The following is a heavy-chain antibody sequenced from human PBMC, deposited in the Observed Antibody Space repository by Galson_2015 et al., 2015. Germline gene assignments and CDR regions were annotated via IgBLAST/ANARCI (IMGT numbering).Heavy chain of an antibody. Sequence: SLRLSCAASGFTFSSYGMHWVRQAPGRGLEWVAVISYDGSNKYYADSVKGRFTISRDNSKNTLYLQMNSLRAEDTAVYYCAKDLWAWCGGDCSIDYWGQGTLVTVSS. CDR1: GFTFSSYG. CDR2: ISYDGSNK. V-gene: IGHV3-30*18. CDR3: AKDLWAWCGGDCSIDY. J-gene: IGHJ4*02. D-gene: IGHD2-21*02.